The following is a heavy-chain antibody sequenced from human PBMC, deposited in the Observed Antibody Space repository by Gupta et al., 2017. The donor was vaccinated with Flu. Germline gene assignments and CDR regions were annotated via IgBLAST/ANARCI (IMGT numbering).Heavy chain of an antibody. D-gene: IGHD3-10*02. J-gene: IGHJ1*01. Sequence: QIRLAQSRAAVPTTAASVKVSCKASGYPFSDFYLHWVRQAAVPGLEWMGWINPRNGATDYGHNLEASVTMASDYSLDTVFLDLSRLRSDDTAPYYSARGRQIVSNTYFVSWGKGT. CDR2: INPRNGAT. CDR3: ARGRQIVSNTYFVS. CDR1: GYPFSDFY. V-gene: IGHV1-2*07.